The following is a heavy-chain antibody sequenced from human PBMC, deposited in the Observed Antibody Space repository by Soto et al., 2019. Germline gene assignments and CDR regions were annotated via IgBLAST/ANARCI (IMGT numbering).Heavy chain of an antibody. Sequence: QITLKESGPTLVKPTQTLTLTCTFPGFSFSSIGEGVGWIRQPPGKALEWLALIYWDDDKRYSPSLKSRLTITKATSKNKVVLTITNMDPVDTATYYCVQSRCGGDCLQSYSSHSYYGLDVWGQGTTVTVSS. CDR3: VQSRCGGDCLQSYSSHSYYGLDV. D-gene: IGHD2-21*02. CDR1: GFSFSSIGEG. V-gene: IGHV2-5*02. J-gene: IGHJ6*02. CDR2: IYWDDDK.